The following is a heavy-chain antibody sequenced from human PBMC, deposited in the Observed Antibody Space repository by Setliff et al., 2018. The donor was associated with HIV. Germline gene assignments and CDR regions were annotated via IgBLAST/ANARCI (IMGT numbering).Heavy chain of an antibody. CDR1: GFTFSSYA. V-gene: IGHV3-30*02. J-gene: IGHJ6*03. CDR2: IWYDGSKE. CDR3: AKDSSVGAPYYMDV. Sequence: PGGSLRLSCAASGFTFSSYAMHWVRQAPGKGLEWVAVIWYDGSKEYYADSVKGRFTISRDNSKNTLYLQMNSLRAADTAVYYCAKDSSVGAPYYMDVWGKGTTVTVSS. D-gene: IGHD1-26*01.